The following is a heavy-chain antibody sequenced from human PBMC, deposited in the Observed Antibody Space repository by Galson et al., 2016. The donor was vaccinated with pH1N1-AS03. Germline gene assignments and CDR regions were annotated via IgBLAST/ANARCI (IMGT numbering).Heavy chain of an antibody. CDR1: GFTFSNYG. Sequence: SLRLSCAASGFTFSNYGIHWVRQAPGKGLGWVAFIRDDGRDRHYAKSVKGLFTISRDNSKGTVYLLMNSLRSEDTATYYCARHQGVAIAARLSGGLDYWGQGTLVTVSS. V-gene: IGHV3-30*02. CDR2: IRDDGRDR. D-gene: IGHD6-6*01. J-gene: IGHJ4*02. CDR3: ARHQGVAIAARLSGGLDY.